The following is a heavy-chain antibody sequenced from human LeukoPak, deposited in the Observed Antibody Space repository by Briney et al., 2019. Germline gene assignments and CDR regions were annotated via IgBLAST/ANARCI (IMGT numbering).Heavy chain of an antibody. CDR3: AREGQIFGVVSYYFDY. J-gene: IGHJ4*02. D-gene: IGHD3-3*01. Sequence: SETLSLTCTVSGGSISSYYWSWIRQPAGKGLEWIGRIYTSGSTNYNPSLRSRVTMSVDTSKNQFSLKLSSVTAADTAVYYCAREGQIFGVVSYYFDYWGQGTLVTVSS. CDR1: GGSISSYY. CDR2: IYTSGST. V-gene: IGHV4-4*07.